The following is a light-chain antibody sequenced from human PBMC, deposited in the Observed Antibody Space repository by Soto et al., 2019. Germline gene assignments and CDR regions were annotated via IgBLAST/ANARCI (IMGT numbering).Light chain of an antibody. CDR1: SSNIEAGYD. J-gene: IGLJ2*01. V-gene: IGLV1-40*01. Sequence: QSVLTQPPSVSGAPGQRVTISCTGGSSNIEAGYDVHWYQQLPGTTPKLLIYGTTVRPSGVPDRFSGSKSGTSASLTITDLQPEDEADYYCQSYDRSLSGSLFGGGTKLTVL. CDR3: QSYDRSLSGSL. CDR2: GTT.